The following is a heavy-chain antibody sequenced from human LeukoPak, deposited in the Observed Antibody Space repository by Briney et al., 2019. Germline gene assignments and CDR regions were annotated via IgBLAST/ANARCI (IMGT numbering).Heavy chain of an antibody. V-gene: IGHV3-23*01. Sequence: PGGSLRLSCAASGFTFSNFAVRGVRQAPGKGLEWVSVNSASGNDIYYADSVQGQFTISRDNSGNTLYLQMNSLRAEGTAVYYCAKRGYYYDSGGYYYFDYWGQGTLVTVSS. CDR3: AKRGYYYDSGGYYYFDY. CDR1: GFTFSNFA. D-gene: IGHD3-22*01. CDR2: NSASGNDI. J-gene: IGHJ4*02.